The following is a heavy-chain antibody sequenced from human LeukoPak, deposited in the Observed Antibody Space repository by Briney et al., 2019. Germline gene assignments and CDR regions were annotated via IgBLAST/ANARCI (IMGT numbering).Heavy chain of an antibody. CDR1: GFTFSSYW. J-gene: IGHJ3*02. Sequence: GGSLRLSCAASGFTFSSYWMSWVRQAPGKGLEWVANIKQDGSEKYYVDSVKGRFTISRDNAKNSLYLQMNSLRAEDTAVYYCARDITYYNFWSGTRGGFDIWGQGTMVTVSS. V-gene: IGHV3-7*01. D-gene: IGHD3-3*01. CDR3: ARDITYYNFWSGTRGGFDI. CDR2: IKQDGSEK.